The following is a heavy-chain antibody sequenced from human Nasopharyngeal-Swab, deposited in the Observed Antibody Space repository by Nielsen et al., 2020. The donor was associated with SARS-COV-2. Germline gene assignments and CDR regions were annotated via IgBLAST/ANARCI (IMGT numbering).Heavy chain of an antibody. CDR3: VAAVSGTSRTYYDY. Sequence: ETLSLTCAASGFTFTNYWMAWIRQAAGKGLEWVANTNQDGTERYYVDSVKGRFTISRDNGQSLLYLQMNSLRAEDTAIYFCVAAVSGTSRTYYDYWGQGSLVTVSS. D-gene: IGHD3-22*01. CDR1: GFTFTNYW. V-gene: IGHV3-7*03. CDR2: TNQDGTER. J-gene: IGHJ4*02.